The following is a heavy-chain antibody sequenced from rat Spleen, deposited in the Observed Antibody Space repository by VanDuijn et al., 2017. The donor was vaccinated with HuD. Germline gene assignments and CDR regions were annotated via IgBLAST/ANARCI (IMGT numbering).Heavy chain of an antibody. CDR3: TTDPTTGILWFAY. V-gene: IGHV5-20*01. CDR2: LRYDGTAT. CDR1: GFTFSNYY. Sequence: EVQLVESGGGLVQPGRSLKLSCAASGFTFSNYYMAWVRQAPTKGLEWVASLRYDGTATYYRDSVKGRFTLSRDNAKSTLYLQMDSLRSEDTATYYCTTDPTTGILWFAYWGQGTLVTVSS. J-gene: IGHJ3*01. D-gene: IGHD1-9*01.